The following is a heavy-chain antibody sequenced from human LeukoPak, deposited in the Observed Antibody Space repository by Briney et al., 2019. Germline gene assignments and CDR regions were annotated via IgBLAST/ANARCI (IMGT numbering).Heavy chain of an antibody. CDR2: TYSDGST. CDR3: ARHHV. Sequence: GWSLRLSRTASLFTLSSSDMSWVRQAPGKGREGGSVTYSDGSTNYADSVKSRFTISRDNSTNTLYLQMNSLRAEDTAVYYCARHHVWGQGALVTVSS. CDR1: LFTLSSSD. V-gene: IGHV3-66*02. J-gene: IGHJ4*02.